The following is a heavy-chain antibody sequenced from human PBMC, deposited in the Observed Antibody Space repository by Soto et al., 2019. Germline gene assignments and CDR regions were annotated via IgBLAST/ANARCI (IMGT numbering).Heavy chain of an antibody. J-gene: IGHJ4*02. D-gene: IGHD5-12*01. V-gene: IGHV3-23*01. CDR1: GFTFSSYA. Sequence: GGSLRLSCAASGFTFSSYAMSWVRQAPGKGLEWVSAISGSGGSTYYADSVKGRFTISRDNSKSTLYLQMNSLRAEDTAVYYCAKETRNIVATSQKTFDYWGQGTLVTVSS. CDR2: ISGSGGST. CDR3: AKETRNIVATSQKTFDY.